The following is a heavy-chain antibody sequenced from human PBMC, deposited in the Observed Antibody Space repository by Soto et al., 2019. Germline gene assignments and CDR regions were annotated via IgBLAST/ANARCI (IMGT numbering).Heavy chain of an antibody. V-gene: IGHV5-10-1*01. J-gene: IGHJ4*02. CDR1: GYSFAGYW. CDR2: IDPSDSQT. D-gene: IGHD3-22*01. Sequence: PGESLKISCKGSGYSFAGYWITWVRQKPGKGLESMGRIDPSDSQTYYSPSFRGHVTISVTKSITTVFLQWSSLRASDTAMYYCARQIYDSDTGPNFQYYFDSWGQGTPVTVSS. CDR3: ARQIYDSDTGPNFQYYFDS.